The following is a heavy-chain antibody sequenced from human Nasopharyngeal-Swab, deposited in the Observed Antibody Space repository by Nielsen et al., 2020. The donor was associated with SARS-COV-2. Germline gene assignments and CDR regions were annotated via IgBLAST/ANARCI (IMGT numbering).Heavy chain of an antibody. D-gene: IGHD3-16*01. Sequence: GESLKLSCAASGFTFSSYDMSWVRQAPGKGLEWVSAISGSGGSTYYADSVKGRFTISRDNSKNTLYLQMNSLRAEDTAVYYCAKRPTGSTFGDWGQGTLVTVSS. J-gene: IGHJ4*02. V-gene: IGHV3-23*01. CDR3: AKRPTGSTFGD. CDR1: GFTFSSYD. CDR2: ISGSGGST.